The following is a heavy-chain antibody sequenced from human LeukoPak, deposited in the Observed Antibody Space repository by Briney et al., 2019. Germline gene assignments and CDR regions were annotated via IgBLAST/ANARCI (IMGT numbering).Heavy chain of an antibody. J-gene: IGHJ4*02. Sequence: GGPLRLSCAASGFTFSSYGMHWVRQAPGKGLEWVAVISYDGSNKYYADSVKGRFTISRDNAENSLYLQLNSLRAEDTAVYYCARDRWGYSYGGDWGQGTLVTVSS. V-gene: IGHV3-30*03. CDR2: ISYDGSNK. CDR3: ARDRWGYSYGGD. D-gene: IGHD5-18*01. CDR1: GFTFSSYG.